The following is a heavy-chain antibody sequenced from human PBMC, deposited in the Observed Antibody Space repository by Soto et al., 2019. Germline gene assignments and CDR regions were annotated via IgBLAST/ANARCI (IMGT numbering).Heavy chain of an antibody. CDR1: GGTFSSYI. V-gene: IGHV1-69*08. CDR3: AKDPTPWSATSSYYGMDV. CDR2: IIPVLDVT. Sequence: QVQLVQSGAEVKKPGSSVKVSCKASGGTFSSYIITWVRQAPGQGLEWMGRIIPVLDVTYYAQRFQGRVTITADKSTSTAYMELGGLRSEDTAIYYCAKDPTPWSATSSYYGMDVWGQGTTVTVSS. J-gene: IGHJ6*02.